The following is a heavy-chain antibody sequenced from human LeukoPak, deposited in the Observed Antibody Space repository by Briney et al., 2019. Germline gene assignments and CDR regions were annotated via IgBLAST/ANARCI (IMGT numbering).Heavy chain of an antibody. CDR3: ARDPEGYYDSSSPP. CDR2: IYTSGST. Sequence: SETLSLTCTVSGGSISSYYWSWIRQPAGKGLEWIGRIYTSGSTNYNPSLKSRVTISVDTSKNQFSLKLSSVTAADTAVYYCARDPEGYYDSSSPPWGQGTLVTVSS. V-gene: IGHV4-4*07. CDR1: GGSISSYY. J-gene: IGHJ5*02. D-gene: IGHD3-22*01.